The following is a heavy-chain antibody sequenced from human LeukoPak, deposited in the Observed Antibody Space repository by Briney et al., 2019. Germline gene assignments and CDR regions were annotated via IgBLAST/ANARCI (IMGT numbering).Heavy chain of an antibody. CDR2: IYHNGTP. CDR1: VGSINSGNW. D-gene: IGHD2-2*02. CDR3: ATAPILRGEGGEHYKYGMDV. J-gene: IGHJ6*02. Sequence: SGTLSLTRAVSVGSINSGNWWSWVGQSPGKGLEWIGEIYHNGTPNYNPSLKSRVTISADTFKNHFSLKMTSVTAADTAVYYCATAPILRGEGGEHYKYGMDVWGQGTTVIVSS. V-gene: IGHV4-4*02.